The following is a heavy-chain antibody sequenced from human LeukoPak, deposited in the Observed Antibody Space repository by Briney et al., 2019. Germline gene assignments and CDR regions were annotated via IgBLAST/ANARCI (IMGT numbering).Heavy chain of an antibody. D-gene: IGHD3-3*02. CDR3: AKPHFWSGYSWLCWFDP. V-gene: IGHV3-23*01. CDR2: ISGSGGST. J-gene: IGHJ5*02. Sequence: GGSLRLSCAASGFTFSSYAVSWVRQAPGKGLEWVSAISGSGGSTYYADSVKGRFTISRDNSKNTLYLQMNSLRAEDTAVYYCAKPHFWSGYSWLCWFDPWGQGTLVTVSS. CDR1: GFTFSSYA.